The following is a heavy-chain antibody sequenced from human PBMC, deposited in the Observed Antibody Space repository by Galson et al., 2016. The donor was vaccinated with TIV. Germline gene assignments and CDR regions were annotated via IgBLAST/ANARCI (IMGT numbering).Heavy chain of an antibody. Sequence: SETLSLTCTVSGGAVSSSTYFWAWVRQPPGEGLEWIGTVYYGGTTYTNPSLKSPVTLSVDSSKNQISLKLSSVTAADTAIYFCARHGPWSFYFDFWGQGTLVTVSS. CDR2: VYYGGTT. D-gene: IGHD3-16*02. CDR3: ARHGPWSFYFDF. J-gene: IGHJ4*02. CDR1: GGAVSSSTYF. V-gene: IGHV4-39*01.